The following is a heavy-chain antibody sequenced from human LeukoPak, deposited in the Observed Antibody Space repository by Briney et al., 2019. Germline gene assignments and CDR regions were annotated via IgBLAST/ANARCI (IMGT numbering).Heavy chain of an antibody. J-gene: IGHJ4*02. Sequence: GGSLRLSCAASGFAFRYYAMSWVRQAPGKGLEWVSAISGSGSSTYYADSVKGRFTISRDNSKNTLYLQMNSLRAEDTAVYYCAKDPYYYGSGSKVYYFDYWGQGTLVTVSS. CDR1: GFAFRYYA. D-gene: IGHD3-10*01. CDR3: AKDPYYYGSGSKVYYFDY. CDR2: ISGSGSST. V-gene: IGHV3-23*01.